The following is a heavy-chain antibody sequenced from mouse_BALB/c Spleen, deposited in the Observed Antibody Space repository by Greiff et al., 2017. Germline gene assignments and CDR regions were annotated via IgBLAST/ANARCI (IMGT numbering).Heavy chain of an antibody. J-gene: IGHJ3*01. Sequence: EVQLQESGGGLVKPGGSLKLSCAASGFTFSDYYMYWVRQTPEKRLEWVATISDGGSYTYYPDSVKGRFTISRDNAKNNLYLQMSSLKSEDTAMYYCARDGVAWFAYWGQGTLVTVSA. V-gene: IGHV5-4*02. CDR1: GFTFSDYY. CDR3: ARDGVAWFAY. CDR2: ISDGGSYT.